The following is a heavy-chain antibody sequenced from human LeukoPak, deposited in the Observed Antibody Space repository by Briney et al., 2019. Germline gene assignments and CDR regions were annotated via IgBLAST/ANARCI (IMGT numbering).Heavy chain of an antibody. CDR3: AKPRGGYYFDY. CDR1: GFTDSSNY. J-gene: IGHJ4*02. D-gene: IGHD3-3*01. CDR2: IYSGGST. V-gene: IGHV3-66*04. Sequence: GGSLRLSCAASGFTDSSNYMSWVRQAPGKGLEWVSLIYSGGSTYYADSVKGRFTISRDNSKNTLYLQMNSLRPEDTAVYYCAKPRGGYYFDYWGQGTLVTVSS.